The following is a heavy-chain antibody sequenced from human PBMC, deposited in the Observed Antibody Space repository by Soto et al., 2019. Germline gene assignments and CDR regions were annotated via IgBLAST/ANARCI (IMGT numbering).Heavy chain of an antibody. CDR1: GFTFSSYA. Sequence: GGSLRLSCAASGFTFSSYAMSWVRQAPGKWLEWVSAISGSGGSTYYADSVKGRFTISRDNSKNTLYLQMNSLRAEDTAVYYCAKDGYYDFWSGYYPRHYYYGMDVWGQGXTVTVYS. D-gene: IGHD3-3*01. CDR2: ISGSGGST. CDR3: AKDGYYDFWSGYYPRHYYYGMDV. J-gene: IGHJ6*02. V-gene: IGHV3-23*01.